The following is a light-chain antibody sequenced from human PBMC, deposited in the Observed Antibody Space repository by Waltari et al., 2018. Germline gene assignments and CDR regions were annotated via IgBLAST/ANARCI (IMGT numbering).Light chain of an antibody. CDR1: SGHRHNR. J-gene: IGLJ3*02. CDR3: QTGGHGTWV. CDR2: VKRDGSH. V-gene: IGLV4-69*01. Sequence: QLVPTQSPSASAPLGASVKLTCHLSSGHRHNRLALLQQQPEKGPRYLMKVKRDGSHSKGDEIPDRFSGSSSGAGRYLTISSLQSEDEADYYCQTGGHGTWVFGGGTKLTVL.